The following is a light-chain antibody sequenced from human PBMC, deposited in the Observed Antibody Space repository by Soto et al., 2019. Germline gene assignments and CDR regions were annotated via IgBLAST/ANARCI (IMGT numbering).Light chain of an antibody. CDR2: GAT. J-gene: IGKJ2*01. CDR1: QSVSSNY. V-gene: IGKV3-20*01. CDR3: QQYANSPFT. Sequence: EIVLTQSPGTLPLSPGERATLSCRASQSVSSNYLVWYQQKPGQAPRPLIYGATSRATGIPDRFSGSGSGTGFTLTISRLEPADFAVYYCQQYANSPFTFGQGTKLEIK.